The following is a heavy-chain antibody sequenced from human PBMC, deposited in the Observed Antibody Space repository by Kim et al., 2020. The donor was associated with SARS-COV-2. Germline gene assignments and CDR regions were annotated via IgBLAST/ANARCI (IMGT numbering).Heavy chain of an antibody. CDR1: GDSISNYY. CDR3: ARHRAIFGVVILADFYHYG. Sequence: SETLSLTCTVSGDSISNYYWSWIRQPPGKGLEWIGYIYNSGSTDYNPSLKSRVTISVDTSKKQISLKLRSVTAADTAMYYCARHRAIFGVVILADFYHYG. V-gene: IGHV4-59*08. D-gene: IGHD3-3*01. J-gene: IGHJ6*01. CDR2: IYNSGST.